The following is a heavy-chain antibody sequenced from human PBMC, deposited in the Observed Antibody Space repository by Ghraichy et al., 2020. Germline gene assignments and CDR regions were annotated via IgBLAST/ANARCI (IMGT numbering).Heavy chain of an antibody. D-gene: IGHD3-3*01. J-gene: IGHJ4*02. CDR1: GFIFSNYA. V-gene: IGHV3-23*01. CDR2: ISGSDGRT. CDR3: VKAYGTFFWFFDY. Sequence: GGSLRLSCAASGFIFSNYAMSWVRQAPGKGLEWVSAISGSDGRTFHADSVKGRFTISRDNSRNTLYLQMNSLRAEDTAIYYCVKAYGTFFWFFDYWGQGTLVTVSS.